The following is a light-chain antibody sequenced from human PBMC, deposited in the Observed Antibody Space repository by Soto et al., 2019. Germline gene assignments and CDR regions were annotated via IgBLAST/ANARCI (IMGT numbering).Light chain of an antibody. CDR2: DAS. V-gene: IGKV1-5*01. CDR1: QTISSW. CDR3: QQYNSYSKT. Sequence: DIQLTQTPSTLSASVGDEVTITCRASQTISSWLAWYQQKPGKAPKLLIYDASSLESGVPSRFSGSGSGTEFTLTISSLQPDDFATYYCQQYNSYSKTFGQGTKVDI. J-gene: IGKJ1*01.